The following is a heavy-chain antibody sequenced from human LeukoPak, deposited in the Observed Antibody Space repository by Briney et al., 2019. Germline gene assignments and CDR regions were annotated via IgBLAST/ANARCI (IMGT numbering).Heavy chain of an antibody. CDR3: ARTGYCSSTSCYAGAFDI. V-gene: IGHV3-48*03. D-gene: IGHD2-2*01. CDR1: GFTFSSYE. Sequence: PGGSLRLSCAASGFTFSSYEMNWVRQAPGKGLEWVSYISSSGSTIYYADSVKGRFTISRDNAKNSLYLQMNSLRAEDTAVYYCARTGYCSSTSCYAGAFDIWGQGTMVTVSS. CDR2: ISSSGSTI. J-gene: IGHJ3*02.